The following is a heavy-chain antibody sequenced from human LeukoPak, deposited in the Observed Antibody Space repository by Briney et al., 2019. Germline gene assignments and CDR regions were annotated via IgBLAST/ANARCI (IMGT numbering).Heavy chain of an antibody. V-gene: IGHV4-39*07. Sequence: KPSETLSLTCVVSGGSISSTSYYWGWIRQPPGKGLEWIGSIYYSGSTYYNPSLKSRVTISVDTSKNQFSLKLSSVTAADTAVYYCARRVVTASEVYWFDPRGQGTLVTVSS. D-gene: IGHD2-21*02. CDR1: GGSISSTSYY. CDR3: ARRVVTASEVYWFDP. CDR2: IYYSGST. J-gene: IGHJ5*02.